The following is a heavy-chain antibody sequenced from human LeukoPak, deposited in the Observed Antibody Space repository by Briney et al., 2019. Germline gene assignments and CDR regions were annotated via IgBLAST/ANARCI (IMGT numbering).Heavy chain of an antibody. D-gene: IGHD2-15*01. J-gene: IGHJ4*02. CDR1: GFTFSSYA. Sequence: PGGSLRLSCAASGFTFSSYAVSWVRQAPGKGLEWVSAISGSGGSTYYADSVRGRFTISRDNSKNALYLQMNSLRAEDTAVYYCAKAPVVVAATDFDYWGQGTLVTVSS. CDR3: AKAPVVVAATDFDY. CDR2: ISGSGGST. V-gene: IGHV3-23*01.